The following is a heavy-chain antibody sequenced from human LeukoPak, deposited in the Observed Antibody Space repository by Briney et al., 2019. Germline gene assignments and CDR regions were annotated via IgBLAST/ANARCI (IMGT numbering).Heavy chain of an antibody. CDR1: GFTFSSYG. V-gene: IGHV3-30*02. CDR3: AKAYYDSSGFLDY. Sequence: GGSLRLSCAASGFTFSSYGMHWVRQAPGKGLEWVAVIWYDGSNKYYADSVKGRFTISRDNSKNTLYLQMNSLRAEDTALYYCAKAYYDSSGFLDYWGQGTLVTVSS. J-gene: IGHJ4*02. CDR2: IWYDGSNK. D-gene: IGHD3-22*01.